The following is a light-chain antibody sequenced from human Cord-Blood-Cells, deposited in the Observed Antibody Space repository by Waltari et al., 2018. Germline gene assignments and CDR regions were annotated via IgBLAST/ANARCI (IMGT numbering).Light chain of an antibody. CDR2: EGS. CDR3: CSYAGSSTWV. Sequence: QSALTQPASVSGSPGQSITISCTGTSSDVGSYNLVSWYQQHPGKAPKHMIYEGSKRPSGVSNRFSGSKSGNTASLTISWLQAEDEADYYCCSYAGSSTWVFGGGTKLTVL. V-gene: IGLV2-23*01. J-gene: IGLJ3*02. CDR1: SSDVGSYNL.